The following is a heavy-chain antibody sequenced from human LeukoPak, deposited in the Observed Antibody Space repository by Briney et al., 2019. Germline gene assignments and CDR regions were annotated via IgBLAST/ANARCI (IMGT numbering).Heavy chain of an antibody. D-gene: IGHD2-21*02. J-gene: IGHJ6*03. CDR3: ARDLRRRVTAIGYGPRECYYMDV. CDR2: MYTSGST. V-gene: IGHV4-4*07. CDR1: GGSISSYS. Sequence: SETLSLTCTVSGGSISSYSWSWIRQPAVKGLEWIGRMYTSGSTKYNPSLKSRVTMSVDTSKNQFSLKLSSVTAADTAVYYCARDLRRRVTAIGYGPRECYYMDVWGKGTTVTISS.